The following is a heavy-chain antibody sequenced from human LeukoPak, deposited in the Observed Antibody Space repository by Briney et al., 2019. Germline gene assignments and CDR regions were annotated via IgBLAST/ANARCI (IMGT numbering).Heavy chain of an antibody. J-gene: IGHJ6*03. CDR3: ARGHYDSSGYYLYYYYMDV. Sequence: GGSLRLSCAASGFTSSSYWMSWVRQAPGKGLEWVANIKQDGSEKYYVDSVKGRFTIARDNAKNSLYLQMNSLRAEDTAVYYCARGHYDSSGYYLYYYYMDVWGKGTTVTVSS. CDR1: GFTSSSYW. V-gene: IGHV3-7*01. D-gene: IGHD3-22*01. CDR2: IKQDGSEK.